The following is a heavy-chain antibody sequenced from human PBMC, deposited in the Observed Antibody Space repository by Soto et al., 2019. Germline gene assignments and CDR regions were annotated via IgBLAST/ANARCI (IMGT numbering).Heavy chain of an antibody. CDR2: IYHSGST. Sequence: QVQLQESGPGLVKPSGTLSLTCAVSGGSISSSNWWSWVRQPPGKGLEWSGEIYHSGSTNYNPSLKSRVTISVDKSKDQFSLKLSSVTAADTAVYYCARYPLDSIAVAGTFFDYWGQGTLVTVSS. V-gene: IGHV4-4*02. J-gene: IGHJ4*02. D-gene: IGHD6-19*01. CDR1: GGSISSSNW. CDR3: ARYPLDSIAVAGTFFDY.